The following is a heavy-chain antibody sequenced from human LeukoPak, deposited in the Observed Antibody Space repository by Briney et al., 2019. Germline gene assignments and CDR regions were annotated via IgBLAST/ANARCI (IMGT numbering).Heavy chain of an antibody. CDR3: ARGGYYGSGNDFRFDP. J-gene: IGHJ5*02. D-gene: IGHD3-10*01. Sequence: SETLSLTCAVYGGSFSGYYWSWIRQPPGKGLEWIGEINHSGSTNYDPSLKSRVTISVDTSKNQFSLKLSSVTAADTAIYYCARGGYYGSGNDFRFDPWGQGTLVTVSS. CDR2: INHSGST. V-gene: IGHV4-34*01. CDR1: GGSFSGYY.